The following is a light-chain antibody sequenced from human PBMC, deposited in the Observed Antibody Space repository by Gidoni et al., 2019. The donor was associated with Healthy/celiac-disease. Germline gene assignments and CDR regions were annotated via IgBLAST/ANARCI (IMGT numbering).Light chain of an antibody. CDR1: QSVSSY. CDR3: QQRSNWPPLT. J-gene: IGKJ4*01. V-gene: IGKV3-11*01. Sequence: IVLTQSPATLSLSPGERATLSCRASQSVSSYLAWYQQKPGQAPRLLIYEASNRATGIPARFSGSGSGTDFTLTISSQEPEDFAVYYCQQRSNWPPLTFGGXTKVEIK. CDR2: EAS.